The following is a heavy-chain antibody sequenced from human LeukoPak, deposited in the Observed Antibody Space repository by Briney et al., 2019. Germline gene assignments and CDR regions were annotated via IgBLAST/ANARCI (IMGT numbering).Heavy chain of an antibody. V-gene: IGHV3-23*01. J-gene: IGHJ3*02. CDR3: AKIPISMIVVVITPRDDAFDI. Sequence: QPGGSLRLSCAASGFTFSSYAMSWVRQAPGKGLEWVSPISGSGGSTYYADSVKGRFTISRDNSKNTLYLQMNSLRAEDTAVYYCAKIPISMIVVVITPRDDAFDIWGQGTMVTVSS. CDR2: ISGSGGST. D-gene: IGHD3-22*01. CDR1: GFTFSSYA.